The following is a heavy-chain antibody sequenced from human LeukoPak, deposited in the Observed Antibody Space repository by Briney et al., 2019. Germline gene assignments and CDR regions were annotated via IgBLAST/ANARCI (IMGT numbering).Heavy chain of an antibody. V-gene: IGHV4-39*07. CDR1: GGSISTSSYY. D-gene: IGHD5-18*01. CDR3: ARDYRGYGYFDY. Sequence: PSETLSLTCTVSGGSISTSSYYWGWIRQPPGKGLEWIGSIYYSGSTYYNPSLKSRVTISVDTSKNQFSLKLSSVTAADTAVYYCARDYRGYGYFDYWGQGTLVTVSS. CDR2: IYYSGST. J-gene: IGHJ4*02.